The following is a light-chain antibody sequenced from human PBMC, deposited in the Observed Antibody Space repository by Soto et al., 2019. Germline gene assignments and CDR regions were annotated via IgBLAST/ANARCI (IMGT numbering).Light chain of an antibody. CDR1: QSVNDNH. V-gene: IGKV3-20*01. CDR3: KLYGGSPPRCT. Sequence: EVVLTQSPGTLSLSPGARATLSCRASQSVNDNHLAWYQQKGGQAPRLLIYGASTRDTGVPERFSGRGFGTAYSLIITSLEPEDCALYYCKLYGGSPPRCTFGPGTTVEI. CDR2: GAS. J-gene: IGKJ3*01.